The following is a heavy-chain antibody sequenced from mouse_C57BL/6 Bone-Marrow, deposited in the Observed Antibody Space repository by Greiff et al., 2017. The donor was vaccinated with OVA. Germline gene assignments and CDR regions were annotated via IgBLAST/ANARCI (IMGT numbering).Heavy chain of an antibody. CDR1: GYPFTTYW. Sequence: QFQLHQPGAELVKPGASVKLSCKASGYPFTTYWMPWVKQRPGGGLGWIGRFDPNSGVPKDNEKYKSKATLTVDKPSSTAYMQLSSLTSEDSAVYYCARGGTTVENYFDYWGKGTTLTVSS. CDR3: ARGGTTVENYFDY. CDR2: FDPNSGVP. J-gene: IGHJ2*01. V-gene: IGHV1-72*01. D-gene: IGHD1-1*01.